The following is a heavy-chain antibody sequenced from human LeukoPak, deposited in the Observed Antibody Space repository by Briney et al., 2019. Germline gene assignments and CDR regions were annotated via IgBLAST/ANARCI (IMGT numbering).Heavy chain of an antibody. CDR3: ARGIASPRNWFDP. J-gene: IGHJ5*02. D-gene: IGHD6-13*01. Sequence: KFQGRVTITRDTSARTAYMELSSLRSEDTAVYYCARGIASPRNWFDPWGQGTLVTVSS. V-gene: IGHV1-3*01.